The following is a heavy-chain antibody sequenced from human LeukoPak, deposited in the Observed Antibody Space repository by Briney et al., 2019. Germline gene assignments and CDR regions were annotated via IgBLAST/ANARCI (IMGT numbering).Heavy chain of an antibody. Sequence: SETLSLTCAVYGGSLSYYYWSWIRQSPEKGLEWIGEINRSGSTNYNPSLKSRVSISVDTSKNQFSLKLSSVTAADTAIYYCARGGFYCGDDCYVDYWGQGTLVTVSS. V-gene: IGHV4-34*01. D-gene: IGHD2-21*02. CDR2: INRSGST. CDR1: GGSLSYYY. J-gene: IGHJ4*02. CDR3: ARGGFYCGDDCYVDY.